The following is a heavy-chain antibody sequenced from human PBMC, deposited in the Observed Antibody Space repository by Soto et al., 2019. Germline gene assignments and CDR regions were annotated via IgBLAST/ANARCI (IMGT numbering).Heavy chain of an antibody. V-gene: IGHV4-34*01. J-gene: IGHJ5*02. CDR1: GGSFSGYY. Sequence: KPSETLSLTCAVYGGSFSGYYWSWIRQPPGKGLEWIGEINHSGSTNYNPSLKSRVTISVDTSKNQFSLKLSSVTAADTAVYYCARGSQSEYSSSNWFDPWGQGTLVTVSS. D-gene: IGHD6-6*01. CDR3: ARGSQSEYSSSNWFDP. CDR2: INHSGST.